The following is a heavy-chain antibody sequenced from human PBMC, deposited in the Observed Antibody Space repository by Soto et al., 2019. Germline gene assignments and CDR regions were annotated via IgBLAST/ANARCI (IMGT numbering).Heavy chain of an antibody. D-gene: IGHD1-26*01. CDR1: GFTFSSYG. V-gene: IGHV3-30*18. CDR2: ISYDGSNK. CDR3: AKDSEAKMATTASATVR. Sequence: QVQLVESGGGVVQPGRSLRLSCAASGFTFSSYGMHWVRQAPGKGLEWVAVISYDGSNKYYADSVKGRFTISRDNSKNTLYQQITGMKSEDTAVYYCAKDSEAKMATTASATVRWGQGTMVTVSS. J-gene: IGHJ3*01.